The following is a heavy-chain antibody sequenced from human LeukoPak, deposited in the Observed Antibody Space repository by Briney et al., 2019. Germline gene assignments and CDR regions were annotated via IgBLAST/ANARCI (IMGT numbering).Heavy chain of an antibody. D-gene: IGHD6-19*01. J-gene: IGHJ4*02. CDR1: GFTFSSYG. V-gene: IGHV3-23*01. Sequence: GGTLRLSCAASGFTFSSYGMSWVRQAPGKGLEWVSAISGSGGSTYYADSVKGRFTISRDNSKNTLYLQMNSLRAEDTAVYYCAKEDIAVAGTSPCDYWGQGTLVTVSS. CDR3: AKEDIAVAGTSPCDY. CDR2: ISGSGGST.